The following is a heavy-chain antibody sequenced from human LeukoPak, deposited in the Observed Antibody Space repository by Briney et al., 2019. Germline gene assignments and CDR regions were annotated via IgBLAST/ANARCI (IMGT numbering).Heavy chain of an antibody. CDR2: VDPEDGEA. J-gene: IGHJ4*02. CDR1: AYIFIDYY. V-gene: IGHV1-69-2*01. D-gene: IGHD2/OR15-2a*01. Sequence: ASVKVSCKASAYIFIDYYIHWVQQAPGKGLEWVGRVDPEDGEAIYAEKFQDRVTLSADTSTDTSYMELSSLRAEDTAVYYCSVSMSAIDYWGQGTLVTVSS. CDR3: SVSMSAIDY.